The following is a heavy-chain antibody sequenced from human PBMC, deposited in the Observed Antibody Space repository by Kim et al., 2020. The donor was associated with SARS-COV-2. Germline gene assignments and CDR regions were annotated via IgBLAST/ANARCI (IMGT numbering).Heavy chain of an antibody. CDR2: IIPIFGTA. Sequence: SVKVSYKASGGTFSSYAISWVRQAPGQGLEWMGGIIPIFGTANYAQKFQGRVTITADESTSTAYMELSSLRSEDTAVYYCARDQAPPQYYYGSGGTLDYWGQGTLVTVSS. D-gene: IGHD3-10*01. V-gene: IGHV1-69*13. CDR3: ARDQAPPQYYYGSGGTLDY. CDR1: GGTFSSYA. J-gene: IGHJ4*02.